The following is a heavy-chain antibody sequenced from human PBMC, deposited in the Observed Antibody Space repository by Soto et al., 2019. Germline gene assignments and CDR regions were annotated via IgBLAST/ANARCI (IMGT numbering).Heavy chain of an antibody. D-gene: IGHD4-4*01. J-gene: IGHJ6*02. Sequence: GGSLRLSCVASGFTFSSYAMSWVRQAPGEGLEWVSTISGSGGSTYYADSVKGRFTISRDNSKNTLHLQMNSLRAEDTAVYYCARANDYSNYHPYHYYGMDVWGQGTTVTLS. CDR1: GFTFSSYA. V-gene: IGHV3-23*01. CDR3: ARANDYSNYHPYHYYGMDV. CDR2: ISGSGGST.